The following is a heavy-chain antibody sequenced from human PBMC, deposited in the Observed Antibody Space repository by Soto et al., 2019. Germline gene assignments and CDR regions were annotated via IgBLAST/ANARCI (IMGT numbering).Heavy chain of an antibody. J-gene: IGHJ6*02. CDR1: AFPFNLFT. Sequence: GGSLRLACAASAFPFNLFTMSLVRHSPGKGLEWVASISNTGNYRYYADSVKGRFTVSRDNTENSVSLQMNSLTGEDTATYYCAREKEDLVVKHVYGLDLWG. CDR2: ISNTGNYR. CDR3: AREKEDLVVKHVYGLDL. D-gene: IGHD2-15*01. V-gene: IGHV3-21*06.